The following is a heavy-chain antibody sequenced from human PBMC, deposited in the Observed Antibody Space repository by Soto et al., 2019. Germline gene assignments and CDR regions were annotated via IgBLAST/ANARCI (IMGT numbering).Heavy chain of an antibody. CDR3: ARDRLRGYDSSGFYS. J-gene: IGHJ4*02. CDR1: GYTFTSYA. Sequence: ASVKVSCKASGYTFTSYAMHWVRQAPGQRLEWMGWISAYNGNTNYAQKLQGRVTMTTDTSTSTAYMELRSLRADDTAVYYCARDRLRGYDSSGFYSWGQGTMVTVSS. CDR2: ISAYNGNT. D-gene: IGHD3-22*01. V-gene: IGHV1-18*01.